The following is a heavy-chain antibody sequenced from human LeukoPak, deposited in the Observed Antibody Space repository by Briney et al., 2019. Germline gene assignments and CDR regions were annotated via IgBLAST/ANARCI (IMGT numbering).Heavy chain of an antibody. V-gene: IGHV3-30*19. CDR3: ARDWGASDWYNWFDP. CDR1: GFSLSTYG. Sequence: PGGSLRLSCVTAGFSLSTYGMHWVRQAPGKGLEWVAMIAHDGVAKYYTDSVKGRFTISRDNSRNTLYLQMNSLRPEDTVVYYCARDWGASDWYNWFDPWGQGTLVTVSS. J-gene: IGHJ5*02. D-gene: IGHD6-19*01. CDR2: IAHDGVAK.